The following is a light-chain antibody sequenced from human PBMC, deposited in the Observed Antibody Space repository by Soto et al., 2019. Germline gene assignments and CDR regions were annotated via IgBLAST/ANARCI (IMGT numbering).Light chain of an antibody. Sequence: QSVLTQPPSASATPVQRVIISCSGSSSNIGSNYVHWYHHLPGAAPKLLIFWNDKRASGVPDRFSGSKSGTSASLAISGLRSDDEADYFCATWDDSLNGAVFGGGTTLTVL. CDR2: WND. V-gene: IGLV1-47*01. CDR3: ATWDDSLNGAV. J-gene: IGLJ2*01. CDR1: SSNIGSNY.